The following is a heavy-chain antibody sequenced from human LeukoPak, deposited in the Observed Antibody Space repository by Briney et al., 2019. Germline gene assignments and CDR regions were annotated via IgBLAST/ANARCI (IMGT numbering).Heavy chain of an antibody. V-gene: IGHV3-7*01. CDR2: IKQDGSEK. CDR1: GFTFSNYW. J-gene: IGHJ4*02. Sequence: GRSLRLSCVASGFTFSNYWMTWVRQAPGKGLEWVANIKQDGSEKYFVDSVKGRFTISRDNAKNSLYLQMNSLRDEDTAVYYCARDRPLDYWGQGTLVTVSS. CDR3: ARDRPLDY.